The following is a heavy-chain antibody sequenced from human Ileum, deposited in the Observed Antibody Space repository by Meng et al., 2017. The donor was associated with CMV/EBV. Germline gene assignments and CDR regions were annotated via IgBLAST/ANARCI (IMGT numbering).Heavy chain of an antibody. V-gene: IGHV4-34*01. Sequence: CAVEGGSLTGYYCSWIRRPPGKGLEWIGEINYSESTDYNPSLNSRVTISVDTFKNQCSLKLTSVTAADTAMYYCATRVGSGKYFFDYWSLGALVTVSS. D-gene: IGHD3-10*01. J-gene: IGHJ4*02. CDR2: INYSEST. CDR1: GGSLTGYY. CDR3: ATRVGSGKYFFDY.